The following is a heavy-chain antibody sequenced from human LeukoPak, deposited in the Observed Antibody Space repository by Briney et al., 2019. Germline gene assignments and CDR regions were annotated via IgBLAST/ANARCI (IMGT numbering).Heavy chain of an antibody. CDR2: INHSGST. J-gene: IGHJ3*02. CDR3: ARRFFGSYGHGDAFDI. V-gene: IGHV4-34*01. D-gene: IGHD1-26*01. Sequence: PSETLSLTCAVYGGSFSGYYWSWIRQPPGKGLEWIGEINHSGSTNYNPSLKSRVTISVDTSKNQFSLKLSSVTAADTAVYYCARRFFGSYGHGDAFDIWGQGTMVTVSS. CDR1: GGSFSGYY.